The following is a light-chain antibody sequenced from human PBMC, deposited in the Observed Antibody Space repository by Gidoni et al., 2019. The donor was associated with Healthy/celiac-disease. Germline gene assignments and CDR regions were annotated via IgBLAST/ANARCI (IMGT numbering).Light chain of an antibody. CDR1: QSVSSY. V-gene: IGKV3-11*01. CDR2: DAS. CDR3: QQRSNWPSLT. Sequence: EIVLTQSPATLSLSPGERATLSCRASQSVSSYLAWYQQKPGQAPRLLIYDASNRATGIPARFSGSGSGTDFTLTISSLEPEDFAVYYCQQRSNWPSLTFGQXTKVEIK. J-gene: IGKJ1*01.